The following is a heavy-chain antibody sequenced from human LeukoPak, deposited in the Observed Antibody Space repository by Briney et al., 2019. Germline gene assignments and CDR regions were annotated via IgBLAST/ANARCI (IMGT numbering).Heavy chain of an antibody. J-gene: IGHJ5*02. CDR1: GFTFSSYS. Sequence: GGSLRLSCAASGFTFSSYSMNWVRQALGKGLEWVSSISSSSYIYYADSVKGRFTISRDNAKNSLYLQMNSLRAEDTAVYYCARAGRFGDLNHWGQGTLVTVSS. CDR2: ISSSSYI. V-gene: IGHV3-21*01. D-gene: IGHD3-10*01. CDR3: ARAGRFGDLNH.